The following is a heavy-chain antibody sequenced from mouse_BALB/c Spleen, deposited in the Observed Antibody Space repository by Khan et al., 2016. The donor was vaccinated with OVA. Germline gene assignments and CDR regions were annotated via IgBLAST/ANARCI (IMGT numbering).Heavy chain of an antibody. CDR3: AREDPMITTWFAY. V-gene: IGHV5-6-5*01. J-gene: IGHJ3*01. CDR2: ISSGGNT. D-gene: IGHD2-4*01. Sequence: ELVESGGGLVKPGGSLKLSCAASGFTFSGYAMSWVRQTPEKRLEWVASISSGGNTFYPDIVKGRFTISRDDARNILYLQMSSLRSEDTAMYYCAREDPMITTWFAYWGQGTLVTVS. CDR1: GFTFSGYA.